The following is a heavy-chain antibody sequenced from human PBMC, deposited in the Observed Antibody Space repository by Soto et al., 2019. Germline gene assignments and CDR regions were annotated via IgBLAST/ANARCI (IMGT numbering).Heavy chain of an antibody. Sequence: PGGSVRLSCAASGFTFSSYGMHWVRQAPGKGLEWVAVIWYDGSNKYYADSVKGRFTISRDNSKNTLYLQMNSLRAEDTAVYYCARAFQGYDFWSGSFDYWGQGTLVTVSS. CDR3: ARAFQGYDFWSGSFDY. V-gene: IGHV3-33*01. CDR2: IWYDGSNK. J-gene: IGHJ4*02. D-gene: IGHD3-3*01. CDR1: GFTFSSYG.